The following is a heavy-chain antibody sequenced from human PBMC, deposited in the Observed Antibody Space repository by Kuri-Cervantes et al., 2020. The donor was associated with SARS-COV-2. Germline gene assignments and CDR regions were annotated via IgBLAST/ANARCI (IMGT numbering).Heavy chain of an antibody. CDR1: GYTLTSCY. D-gene: IGHD2-21*01. V-gene: IGHV1-46*01. Sequence: ASVKVSCKASGYTLTSCYMHWVRQAPGQGLEWMGVINPNGGSTNYAQKFQGRVTMTRDTSTSTVYMELSSLRSEDTAVYYCARVGGDEPTFDYWGQGTLVTVSS. CDR2: INPNGGST. J-gene: IGHJ4*02. CDR3: ARVGGDEPTFDY.